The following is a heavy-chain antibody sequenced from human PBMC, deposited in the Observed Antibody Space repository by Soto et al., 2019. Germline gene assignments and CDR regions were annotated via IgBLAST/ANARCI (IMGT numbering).Heavy chain of an antibody. CDR2: IYTSGST. CDR3: ARGVYDFWSNSPGGMDV. CDR1: GGSISSYY. V-gene: IGHV4-4*07. J-gene: IGHJ6*02. D-gene: IGHD3-3*01. Sequence: ASETLSLTCTVSGGSISSYYWSWIRQPAGKGLEWIGRIYTSGSTNYNPSLKSRVTMSVDTSKNQFSLKLSSVTAADTAVYYCARGVYDFWSNSPGGMDVWGQGTTVTVSS.